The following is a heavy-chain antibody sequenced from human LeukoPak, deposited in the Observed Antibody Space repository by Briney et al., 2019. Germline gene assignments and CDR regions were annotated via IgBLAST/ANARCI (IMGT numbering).Heavy chain of an antibody. V-gene: IGHV3-30*03. Sequence: GGSLRLSCAASEFTFSSYGMHWVRQAPGKGLEWVAVISYDGSNKYYADSVKGRFTISRDNSKNTLYLQMNSLRAEDTAVYYCASLSPLFDYWGQGTLVTVSS. CDR1: EFTFSSYG. J-gene: IGHJ4*02. CDR2: ISYDGSNK. CDR3: ASLSPLFDY.